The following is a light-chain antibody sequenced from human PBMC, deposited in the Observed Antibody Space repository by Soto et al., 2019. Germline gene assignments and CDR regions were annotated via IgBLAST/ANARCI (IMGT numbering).Light chain of an antibody. CDR2: EVR. CDR3: SSYRTGSRV. V-gene: IGLV2-14*01. Sequence: QSALTQPASVSGSAGQSITISCSGTMRDVGAYNLVSWYQQHPGTAPKLIIYEVRNRPSGISSRFSGSRSGNTASLVISGLQAEDEADYYCSSYRTGSRVFGGGTKLTVL. J-gene: IGLJ2*01. CDR1: MRDVGAYNL.